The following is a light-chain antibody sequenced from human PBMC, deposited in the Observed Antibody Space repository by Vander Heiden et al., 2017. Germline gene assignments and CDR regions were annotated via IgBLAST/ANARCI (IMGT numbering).Light chain of an antibody. CDR2: WAP. CDR1: QSVLYSSHNKNF. Sequence: DIVMTQSPDSLAASLGERATIYCKSSQSVLYSSHNKNFLAWYQQKPGQPPKLLIYWAPTRASGVPDRFSGSGSGTDFTLSISSLQVEDVAVYYCQQYDSTPRTFGQGTKVEIK. J-gene: IGKJ1*01. V-gene: IGKV4-1*01. CDR3: QQYDSTPRT.